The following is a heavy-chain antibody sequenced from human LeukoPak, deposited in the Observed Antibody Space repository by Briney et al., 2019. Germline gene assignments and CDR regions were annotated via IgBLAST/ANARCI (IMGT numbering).Heavy chain of an antibody. CDR1: GFTFDDYA. D-gene: IGHD6-13*01. CDR2: ISWNSGSI. J-gene: IGHJ6*02. CDR3: AKVGAAAGPTGNYYGMDV. Sequence: GRSLRLSCAASGFTFDDYAMHWVRQAPGKGLEWVSGISWNSGSIGYADSVKGRFTISRDNAKNSLYLQMNSLRAEDTALYYCAKVGAAAGPTGNYYGMDVWGQGTTVTVSS. V-gene: IGHV3-9*01.